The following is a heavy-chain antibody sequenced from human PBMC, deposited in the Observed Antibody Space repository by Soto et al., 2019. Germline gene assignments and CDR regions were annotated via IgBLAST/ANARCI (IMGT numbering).Heavy chain of an antibody. Sequence: QVQLVESGGGVVQPGRSLRLSCAASGFTFSSYGMHWVRQAPGKGLERVAVIWYDGSNKYYADSVKGRFTIFRDNSKNTLYLQMNSLRAEDTAVYYCARTYWDYYMDVWGKGTTVTVSS. CDR3: ARTYWDYYMDV. J-gene: IGHJ6*03. CDR2: IWYDGSNK. V-gene: IGHV3-33*01. D-gene: IGHD2-15*01. CDR1: GFTFSSYG.